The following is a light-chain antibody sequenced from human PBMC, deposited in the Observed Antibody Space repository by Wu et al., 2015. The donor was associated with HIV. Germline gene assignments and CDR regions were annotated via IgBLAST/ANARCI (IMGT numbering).Light chain of an antibody. J-gene: IGKJ1*01. V-gene: IGKV3-20*01. CDR2: GAS. CDR3: QQYGRSSWA. Sequence: EVVLTRSPATLSLSPGERATLSCRASQSVYNNYLAWYQQKPGQAPRLLIYGASSRATGIPDRFSGSGSGTDFTLTISRLEPEDFAVYYCQQYGRSSWAFGQGTKVEIQ. CDR1: QSVYNNY.